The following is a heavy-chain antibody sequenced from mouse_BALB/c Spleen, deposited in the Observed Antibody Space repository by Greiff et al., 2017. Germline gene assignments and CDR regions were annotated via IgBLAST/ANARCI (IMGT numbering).Heavy chain of an antibody. Sequence: QVQLQQSGAELVRPGTSVKVSCKASGYAFTNYLIEWVKQRPGQGLEWIGVINPGSGGTNYNEKFKGKATLTADNSSSTAYMQLSSLTSDDSAVYFCATTVVGAMDYWGQGTSVTVSS. CDR3: ATTVVGAMDY. V-gene: IGHV1-54*01. D-gene: IGHD1-1*01. CDR1: GYAFTNYL. J-gene: IGHJ4*01. CDR2: INPGSGGT.